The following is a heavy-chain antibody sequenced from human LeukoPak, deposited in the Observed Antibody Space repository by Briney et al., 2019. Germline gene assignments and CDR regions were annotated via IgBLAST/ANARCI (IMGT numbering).Heavy chain of an antibody. CDR3: ARASAVPGTHPPDY. Sequence: GKSLRLSCAASGFPFSSYSIHWVRQALGKALEWVALISYDGRNKYYADSVNGRFTISRDNSKETLYLQMDSLRIEDTAVYYCARASAVPGTHPPDYWGRGTLVTVSS. D-gene: IGHD6-13*01. CDR1: GFPFSSYS. V-gene: IGHV3-30*04. CDR2: ISYDGRNK. J-gene: IGHJ4*03.